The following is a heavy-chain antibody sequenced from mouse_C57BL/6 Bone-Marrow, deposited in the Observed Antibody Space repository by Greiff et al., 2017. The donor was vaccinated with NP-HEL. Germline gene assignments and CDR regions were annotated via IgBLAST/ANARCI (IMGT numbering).Heavy chain of an antibody. V-gene: IGHV14-3*01. CDR1: GFNIKNTY. J-gene: IGHJ1*03. CDR3: ASLIYYYGSSYRNYWYFDV. CDR2: IDPANGNT. D-gene: IGHD1-1*01. Sequence: VQLQQSGAELARPGASVKLSCKASGFNIKNTYMHWVKQRPEQGLEWIGRIDPANGNTKYAPKFQGKATITADTSSNTAYLQLSSLTSEDTAIYYCASLIYYYGSSYRNYWYFDVWGTGTTVTVSS.